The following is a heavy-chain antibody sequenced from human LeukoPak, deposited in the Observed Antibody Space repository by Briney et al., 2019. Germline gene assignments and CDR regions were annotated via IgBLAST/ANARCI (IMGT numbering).Heavy chain of an antibody. V-gene: IGHV3-53*01. CDR1: GFTFSTNY. CDR2: IYTGGNT. J-gene: IGHJ4*02. Sequence: GGSLRLSCAASGFTFSTNYMSWVRQTPGKGLEWVSVIYTGGNTYYADSVKGRFTVSRDNPKNTLYLQMNSLRAEDTAVYYCVGGYSRGWYGDYWGQGTLVTVSS. D-gene: IGHD6-19*01. CDR3: VGGYSRGWYGDY.